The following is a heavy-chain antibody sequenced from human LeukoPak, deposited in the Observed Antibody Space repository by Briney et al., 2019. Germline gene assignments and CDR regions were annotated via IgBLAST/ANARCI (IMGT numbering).Heavy chain of an antibody. CDR2: IYYSGST. CDR3: ARGSNWNSYDY. CDR1: GGSISSSSYY. V-gene: IGHV4-39*07. D-gene: IGHD1-1*01. J-gene: IGHJ4*02. Sequence: PSETLSLTCTVSGGSISSSSYYWGWIRQPPGKGLEWIGSIYYSGSTYYNPSLKSRVTISVDTSKNQFSLKLSSVTAADTAVYYCARGSNWNSYDYWGQGTLVTVSS.